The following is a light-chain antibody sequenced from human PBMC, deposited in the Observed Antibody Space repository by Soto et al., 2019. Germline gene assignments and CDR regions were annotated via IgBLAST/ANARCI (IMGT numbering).Light chain of an antibody. V-gene: IGLV2-11*01. CDR3: CSYAGSYTRV. J-gene: IGLJ3*02. CDR2: DVS. Sequence: QSALTQPRSVSGSLGQSVTISCTGTSSDVGGYNYVSWYQHHPGKAPKLMIYDVSKQPSGVPDRFSGSRSGNTASLTISGLQAEDEADYYCCSYAGSYTRVFGGGTKLTVL. CDR1: SSDVGGYNY.